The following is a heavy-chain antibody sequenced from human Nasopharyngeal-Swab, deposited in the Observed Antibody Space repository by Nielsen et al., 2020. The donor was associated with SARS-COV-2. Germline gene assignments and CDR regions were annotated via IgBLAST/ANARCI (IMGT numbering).Heavy chain of an antibody. Sequence: GSLKISCAASGFTFRTNAMSWVRRAPGRGLEWVSAIGNSDETTYADSVRGRFTISRDTSNNKLNLQMTSLRAEDTGVYYCAKDVMRWAFDAWGQGTMVTVSS. CDR3: AKDVMRWAFDA. V-gene: IGHV3-23*01. CDR1: GFTFRTNA. CDR2: IGNSDETT. J-gene: IGHJ3*01. D-gene: IGHD2-15*01.